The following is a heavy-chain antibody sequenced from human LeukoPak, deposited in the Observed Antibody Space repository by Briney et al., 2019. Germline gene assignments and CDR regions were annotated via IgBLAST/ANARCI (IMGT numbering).Heavy chain of an antibody. D-gene: IGHD5-24*01. V-gene: IGHV3-66*01. J-gene: IGHJ4*02. CDR2: IYSGGST. CDR1: GFTVSSNY. Sequence: GGSLRLSCAASGFTVSSNYMSWVRQAPGKGLEWVSVIYSGGSTYYADSVKGRFTISRDNSKNTLYLQMNSLRAEDTAVYYCARGNVDGYRRRSYYFDYWGQGTLVTVSS. CDR3: ARGNVDGYRRRSYYFDY.